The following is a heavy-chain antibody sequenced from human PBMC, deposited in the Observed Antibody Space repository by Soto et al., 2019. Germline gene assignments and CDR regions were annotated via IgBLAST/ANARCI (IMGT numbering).Heavy chain of an antibody. CDR2: ISGSSSGT. D-gene: IGHD2-2*01. J-gene: IGHJ4*02. CDR1: GFNFGAYA. Sequence: GGSLRLSCEASGFNFGAYAMSWVRQAPGKGLERVSGISGSSSGTYYTDSVTGRFTISRDNAQNSLYLQMTSLRAEDTAVYYCARDGSGAAANPYFDYWGQGTLVTVSS. V-gene: IGHV3-21*04. CDR3: ARDGSGAAANPYFDY.